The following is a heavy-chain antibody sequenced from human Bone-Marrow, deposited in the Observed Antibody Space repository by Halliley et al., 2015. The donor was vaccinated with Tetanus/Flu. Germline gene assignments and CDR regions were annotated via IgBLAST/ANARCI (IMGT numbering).Heavy chain of an antibody. CDR3: ARMELDSSGWYDLSSSNFDY. Sequence: SLRLSCAASGFSFSYYTMNWVRQAPGKGLEWVSSISGSSSSIYYADSVKGRFTISRDNAKNSLYVQLNSLRVEDTAVYYCARMELDSSGWYDLSSSNFDYWGQGTLVTVSS. D-gene: IGHD6-19*01. CDR1: GFSFSYYT. V-gene: IGHV3-21*01. J-gene: IGHJ4*02. CDR2: ISGSSSSI.